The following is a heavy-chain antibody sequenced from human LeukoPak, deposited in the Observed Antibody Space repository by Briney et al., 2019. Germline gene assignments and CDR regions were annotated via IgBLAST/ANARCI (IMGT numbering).Heavy chain of an antibody. D-gene: IGHD3-10*01. J-gene: IGHJ6*03. V-gene: IGHV3-20*01. CDR3: ARSYGSGYYYYMDV. CDR1: GFTFDDYG. Sequence: GGSLRLSCAASGFTFDDYGMSWVRQAPGKGLEWVSGINWNGGSTGYADSVKGRFTISRDNAKNSLYLQMNSLRAEDTALYHCARSYGSGYYYYMDVWGKGTTVTISS. CDR2: INWNGGST.